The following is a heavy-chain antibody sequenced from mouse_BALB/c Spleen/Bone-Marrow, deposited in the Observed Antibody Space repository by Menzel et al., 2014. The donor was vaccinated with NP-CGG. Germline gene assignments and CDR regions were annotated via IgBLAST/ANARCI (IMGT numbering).Heavy chain of an antibody. D-gene: IGHD3-1*01. CDR3: ARWAFDAWFAY. CDR1: GYTFSSYW. CDR2: ILPGSGNT. V-gene: IGHV1-9*01. J-gene: IGHJ3*01. Sequence: LVESGAELMKPGASVKVSCKATGYTFSSYWIEWVKQRPGHGLEWIGEILPGSGNTNYNEKFKGKATFTADTSSNTAYMQLSSLTSEDSAVYYCARWAFDAWFAYWGQGTLVTVPA.